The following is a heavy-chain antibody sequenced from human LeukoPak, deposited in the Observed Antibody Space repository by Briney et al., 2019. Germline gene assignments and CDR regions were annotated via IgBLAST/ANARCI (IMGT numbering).Heavy chain of an antibody. CDR3: ASERGSYLIGYYFDY. CDR1: GFTFSSYS. CDR2: ISSSSSYI. V-gene: IGHV3-21*01. J-gene: IGHJ4*02. Sequence: GGSLRLSCAASGFTFSSYSMNWVRQAPGKGLEWVSSISSSSSYIYYADSVKGRFTISRDNAKNSLYLQMNSLRAEDTAVYSCASERGSYLIGYYFDYWGQGTLVTVSS. D-gene: IGHD1-26*01.